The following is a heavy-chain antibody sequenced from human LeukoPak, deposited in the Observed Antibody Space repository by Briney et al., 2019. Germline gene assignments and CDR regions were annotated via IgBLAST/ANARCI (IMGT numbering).Heavy chain of an antibody. D-gene: IGHD2-2*01. CDR3: ASALRGMHCSSTSCPTYYMDV. V-gene: IGHV4-61*02. J-gene: IGHJ6*03. CDR2: IYTSGST. CDR1: GGSISSGSYY. Sequence: SQTLSLTCTVSGGSISSGSYYWSWIRQPAGKGLEWIGRIYTSGSTNYNPSLKSRVTISVDTSKNQFSLKLSSVTAADTAVYYCASALRGMHCSSTSCPTYYMDVWGKGTTVTVSS.